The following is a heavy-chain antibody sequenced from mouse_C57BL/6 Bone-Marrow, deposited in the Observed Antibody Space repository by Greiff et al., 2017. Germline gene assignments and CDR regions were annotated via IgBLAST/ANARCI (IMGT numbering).Heavy chain of an antibody. CDR1: GFTITDYY. Sequence: EVQRVESGAELVRPGASVKLSCTASGFTITDYYMHWVKQRPEQGLEWIGWIDPENGDTEYASKFKGKATITADTSSNTAYLQLSSLTSADNAVYYCTTGYLLYFDDWGKGTTLTVSS. CDR2: IDPENGDT. J-gene: IGHJ2*01. CDR3: TTGYLLYFDD. D-gene: IGHD2-2*01. V-gene: IGHV14-4*01.